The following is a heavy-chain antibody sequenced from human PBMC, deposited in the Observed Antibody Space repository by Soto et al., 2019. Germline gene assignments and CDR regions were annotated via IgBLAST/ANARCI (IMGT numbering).Heavy chain of an antibody. Sequence: EVELLEPGGGLAQPGGSLRLSCAASGFPFRSYAMSWVRQAPGKGLEWVSAITARGGSTYYVDSVKGRFTISRDNSKNPLSLQMNSLRAEDTAVYYCANSVSAIYYYYGMDVWGQGTTVTVSS. CDR3: ANSVSAIYYYYGMDV. CDR1: GFPFRSYA. V-gene: IGHV3-23*01. J-gene: IGHJ6*02. D-gene: IGHD6-13*01. CDR2: ITARGGST.